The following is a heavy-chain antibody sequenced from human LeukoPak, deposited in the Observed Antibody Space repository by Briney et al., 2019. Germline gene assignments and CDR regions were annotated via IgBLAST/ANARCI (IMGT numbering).Heavy chain of an antibody. CDR1: GFDFGAYE. V-gene: IGHV3-48*03. D-gene: IGHD3-22*01. CDR2: FAGSDTTK. J-gene: IGHJ4*02. CDR3: TTLGYHLDS. Sequence: GGSLRLSCAASGFDFGAYEMNWVRQAPGKGLEWVAYFAGSDTTKYYADSVRGRFTISRDDAKNSLYLQMNSLRAEDTALYYCTTLGYHLDSWGQGTLVTVSS.